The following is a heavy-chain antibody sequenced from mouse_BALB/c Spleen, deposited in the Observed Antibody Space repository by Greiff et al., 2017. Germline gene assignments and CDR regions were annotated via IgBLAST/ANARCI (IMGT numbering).Heavy chain of an antibody. CDR1: GYSITSDYA. D-gene: IGHD3-3*01. CDR2: ISYSGST. Sequence: ESGPGLVKPSQSLSLTCTVTGYSITSDYAWNWIRQFPGNKLEWMGYISYSGSTSYNPSLKSRISITRDTSKNQFFLQLNSVTTEDTATYYCARGGRGFDYWGQGTTLTVSS. CDR3: ARGGRGFDY. J-gene: IGHJ2*01. V-gene: IGHV3-2*02.